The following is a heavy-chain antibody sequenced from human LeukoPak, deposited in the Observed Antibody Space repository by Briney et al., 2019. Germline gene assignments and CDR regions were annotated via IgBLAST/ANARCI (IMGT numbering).Heavy chain of an antibody. CDR3: ARGGSYYTNYYYGMDV. Sequence: SQTLSLTCAVSGGSISSGGYYWSWIRQPPGKGLEWIGYIYYSGSTNYNPSLKSRVTISVDTSKNQFSLKLSSVTAADTAVYYCARGGSYYTNYYYGMDVWGQGTTVTVSS. CDR1: GGSISSGGYY. CDR2: IYYSGST. D-gene: IGHD1-26*01. J-gene: IGHJ6*02. V-gene: IGHV4-61*08.